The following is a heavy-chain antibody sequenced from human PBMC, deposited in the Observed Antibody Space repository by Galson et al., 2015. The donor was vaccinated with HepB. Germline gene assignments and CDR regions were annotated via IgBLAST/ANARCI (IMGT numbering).Heavy chain of an antibody. CDR2: IKEDGSEK. V-gene: IGHV3-7*01. CDR1: GFTFSRYW. CDR3: ARGRMGDY. Sequence: SLRLSCAASGFTFSRYWMSWVRQAPGEGLEWVANIKEDGSEKYHVDSVKGRFTISRDNAKNSLYLQMNSLSVDDTAVYYCARGRMGDYWGQGTLVTVSS. J-gene: IGHJ4*02. D-gene: IGHD2-8*01.